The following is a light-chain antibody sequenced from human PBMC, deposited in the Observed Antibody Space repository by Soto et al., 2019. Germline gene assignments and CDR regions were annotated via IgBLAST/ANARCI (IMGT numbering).Light chain of an antibody. CDR1: QAVSSSY. J-gene: IGKJ2*01. V-gene: IGKV3-20*01. CDR3: QQYEVGSI. CDR2: DAS. Sequence: EIVLTQSPTTLSLSPGETATLSCRASQAVSSSYLAWYQQKPGQAPRVVIYDASTRAAAIPDRFSGSGYATDFTLTISSLEPEDVAVYYCQQYEVGSIFGQGTKLEIK.